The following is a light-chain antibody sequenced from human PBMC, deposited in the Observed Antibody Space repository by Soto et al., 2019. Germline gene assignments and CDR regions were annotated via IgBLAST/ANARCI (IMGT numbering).Light chain of an antibody. CDR2: RNN. J-gene: IGLJ2*01. V-gene: IGLV1-47*01. CDR1: SSNIGSNY. Sequence: QAVVTQPPSASGTPGQRVTISCSGSSSNIGSNYVYWYQQLPGTAPKLLIYRNNQRPSGVPGRFSASKSGTSASLAISGLRSEEEADYYCAAWDDSLSVVFGGGTKLTVL. CDR3: AAWDDSLSVV.